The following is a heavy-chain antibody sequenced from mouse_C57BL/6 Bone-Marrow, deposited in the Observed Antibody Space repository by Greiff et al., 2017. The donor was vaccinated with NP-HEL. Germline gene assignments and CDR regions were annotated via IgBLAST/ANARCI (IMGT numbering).Heavy chain of an antibody. Sequence: VQRVESGAELARPGASVKLSCKASGYTFTSYGISWVKQRTGQGLEWIGEIYPRSGNTYYNEKFKGKATLTADKSSSTAYMELRSLTSEDSAVYFCARYGWYFWFYFDYWGQGTTLTVSS. J-gene: IGHJ2*01. CDR3: ARYGWYFWFYFDY. CDR1: GYTFTSYG. CDR2: IYPRSGNT. D-gene: IGHD2-1*01. V-gene: IGHV1-81*01.